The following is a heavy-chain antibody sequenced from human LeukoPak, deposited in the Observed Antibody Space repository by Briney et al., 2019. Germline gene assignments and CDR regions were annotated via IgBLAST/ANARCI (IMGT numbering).Heavy chain of an antibody. D-gene: IGHD7-27*01. Sequence: SETQSLTCAVSGGSISSGGYSWSWIRQPPGKGLEWIGYIYQSGSTDYNPSLKSRVTISVDRSKNQFSLKLSSVTAAVTAVYYCARDLGYFDYWGQGTLVTVSS. J-gene: IGHJ4*02. CDR1: GGSISSGGYS. CDR3: ARDLGYFDY. V-gene: IGHV4-30-2*01. CDR2: IYQSGST.